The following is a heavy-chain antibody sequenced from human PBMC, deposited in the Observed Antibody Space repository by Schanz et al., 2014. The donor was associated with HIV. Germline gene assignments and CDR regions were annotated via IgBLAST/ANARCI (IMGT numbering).Heavy chain of an antibody. CDR2: ISGSDGHT. CDR1: GFTFSSYA. CDR3: VKAYSSGFSGAGS. J-gene: IGHJ5*02. D-gene: IGHD5-18*01. Sequence: EVQLLESGGGLVQPGGSLRLSCAASGFTFSSYAMTWVRQAPGKGLDWVSTISGSDGHTYYADSVKGRFTISRDNSRNALYLHMNSLRADDTAIYYCVKAYSSGFSGAGSWGQGALVTVSS. V-gene: IGHV3-23*01.